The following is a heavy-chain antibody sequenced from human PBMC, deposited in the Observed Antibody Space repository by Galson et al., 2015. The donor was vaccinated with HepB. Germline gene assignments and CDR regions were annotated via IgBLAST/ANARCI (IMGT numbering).Heavy chain of an antibody. V-gene: IGHV1-3*01. Sequence: SCKASGYTFTSYAMHWVRQAPGQRLEWMGWINAGNGNTKYSQKFQGRVTITRDTSASTAYMELSSLRSEDTAVYYCASSGSSWYYYYGMDVWGQGTTVTVSS. CDR3: ASSGSSWYYYYGMDV. CDR1: GYTFTSYA. CDR2: INAGNGNT. J-gene: IGHJ6*02. D-gene: IGHD6-13*01.